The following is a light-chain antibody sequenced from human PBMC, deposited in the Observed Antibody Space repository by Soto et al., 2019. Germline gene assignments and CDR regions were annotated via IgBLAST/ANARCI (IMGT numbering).Light chain of an antibody. J-gene: IGKJ3*01. Sequence: DIVMTQSPDSLAVSLGERATINCKSSQSVLYSSNNKNYLAWYQQKPGQPPKLLIYWASTRESGVPDRFSGSGSGTDFTLTFSTLQAEDGAVYYCQQYYSTPGPVTFGPGTKVDIK. CDR1: QSVLYSSNNKNY. V-gene: IGKV4-1*01. CDR3: QQYYSTPGPVT. CDR2: WAS.